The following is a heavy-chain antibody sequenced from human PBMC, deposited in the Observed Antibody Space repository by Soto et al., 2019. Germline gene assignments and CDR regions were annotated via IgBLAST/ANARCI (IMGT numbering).Heavy chain of an antibody. V-gene: IGHV1-69*13. CDR1: GGTFSSYA. D-gene: IGHD1-1*01. CDR2: IIPIFGTA. J-gene: IGHJ5*02. CDR3: AVGTGTTPAHWFDP. Sequence: SVKVSCKASGGTFSSYAISWVRQAPGQGLEWMGGIIPIFGTANYEQKFQGRVTITADESTRTAYMELSSLRSEDTAVYYCAVGTGTTPAHWFDPWGQGTLVTVSS.